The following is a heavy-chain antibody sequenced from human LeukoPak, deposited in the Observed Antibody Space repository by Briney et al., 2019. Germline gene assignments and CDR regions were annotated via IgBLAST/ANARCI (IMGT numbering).Heavy chain of an antibody. J-gene: IGHJ4*02. CDR2: INDSGST. D-gene: IGHD6-19*01. CDR3: ARRPVAAGRSVRYFDY. V-gene: IGHV4-34*01. Sequence: SETLSLTCAVYGGSFSVNYWSWIRQPPGRGLEWIGEINDSGSTSYNPSLKSRVTISGDASKNQLSLKLSSVTAADTAVYYCARRPVAAGRSVRYFDYWGQGTLVTVSS. CDR1: GGSFSVNY.